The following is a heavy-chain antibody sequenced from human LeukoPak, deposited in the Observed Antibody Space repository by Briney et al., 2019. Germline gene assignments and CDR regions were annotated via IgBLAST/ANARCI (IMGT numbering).Heavy chain of an antibody. CDR2: IKQDESER. J-gene: IGHJ5*02. CDR3: ARDLGQYYDTSDNWFDP. Sequence: PGGSLRLSCEASGFSFSSYWMTWVRQPPGKGPEWVANIKQDESERYSVDSVKGRFTISRDNAKNSVYLHMNSLRAEDTSLYYCARDLGQYYDTSDNWFDPWGQGTLVTVSS. CDR1: GFSFSSYW. D-gene: IGHD3-22*01. V-gene: IGHV3-7*01.